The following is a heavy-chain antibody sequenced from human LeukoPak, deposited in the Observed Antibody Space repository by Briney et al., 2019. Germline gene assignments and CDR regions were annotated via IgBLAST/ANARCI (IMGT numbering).Heavy chain of an antibody. CDR2: FDPEDGET. CDR1: GYTLTELS. CDR3: ATEVGGGSEGGFGEPPPPKFDY. Sequence: ASVKVSCKVSGYTLTELSMHWVRQAPGKGLEWMGGFDPEDGETIYAQKFQGRVTMTEDTSTDTACMELSSLRTEDTAVYYCATEVGGGSEGGFGEPPPPKFDYWGQGTLVTVSS. V-gene: IGHV1-24*01. J-gene: IGHJ4*02. D-gene: IGHD3-10*01.